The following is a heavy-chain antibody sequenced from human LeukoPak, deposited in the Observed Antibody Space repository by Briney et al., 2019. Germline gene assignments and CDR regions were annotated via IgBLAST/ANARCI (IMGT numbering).Heavy chain of an antibody. J-gene: IGHJ5*02. CDR1: GFTLSNYA. Sequence: GGSLRLSCVASGFTLSNYAMGWVRQAPGKGLEWVSSLGISGGYTWYAGSVKGRFTISRDSSKNTLYLQMNSLGAEDTAVYYCAKGGRKRPWPDPWGQGTLVTVSS. CDR3: AKGGRKRPWPDP. V-gene: IGHV3-23*01. CDR2: LGISGGYT. D-gene: IGHD1-14*01.